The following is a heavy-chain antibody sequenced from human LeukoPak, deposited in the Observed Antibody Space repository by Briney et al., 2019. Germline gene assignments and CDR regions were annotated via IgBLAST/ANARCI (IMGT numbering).Heavy chain of an antibody. D-gene: IGHD4-17*01. J-gene: IGHJ5*02. CDR3: AQGHDYGDYLNWFDP. CDR2: INHSGST. V-gene: IGHV4-34*01. Sequence: SETLSLTCAVYGGSFSDYYWSWIRQPPGKGLEWIGEINHSGSTNYNPSLKSRVTISVDTSKNQFYLKLSSVTAADTAVYYCAQGHDYGDYLNWFDPWGQGTLVTVSS. CDR1: GGSFSDYY.